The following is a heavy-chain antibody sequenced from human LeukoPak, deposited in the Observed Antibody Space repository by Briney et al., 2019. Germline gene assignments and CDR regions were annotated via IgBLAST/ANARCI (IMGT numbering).Heavy chain of an antibody. CDR2: INPSGGST. CDR1: GYTFTSYY. CDR3: ASGEAVADFDY. Sequence: VASVKVSCKASGYTFTSYYMHWARQAPGQGLEWMGIINPSGGSTSYAQKFQGRVTMTRDTSTSTVYMELSSLRSEDTAVYYCASGEAVADFDYWGQGTLVTVSS. J-gene: IGHJ4*02. V-gene: IGHV1-46*01. D-gene: IGHD6-19*01.